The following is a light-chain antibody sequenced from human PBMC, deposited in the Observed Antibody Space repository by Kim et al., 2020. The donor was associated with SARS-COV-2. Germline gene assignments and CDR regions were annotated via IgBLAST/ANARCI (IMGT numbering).Light chain of an antibody. Sequence: QSALTQSASVSGSPGQAITISCTGTSSDVGGYNYVSWYQQHPGKAPKLMIYDVNYRPSGVSNRFSGSKSGNTASLTISELQADDEADYYCTSYAGSSTYVFGTGTKVTVL. J-gene: IGLJ1*01. CDR2: DVN. CDR1: SSDVGGYNY. V-gene: IGLV2-14*03. CDR3: TSYAGSSTYV.